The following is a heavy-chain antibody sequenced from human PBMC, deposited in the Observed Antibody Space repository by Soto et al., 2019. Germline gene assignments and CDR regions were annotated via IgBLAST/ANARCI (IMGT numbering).Heavy chain of an antibody. CDR2: INHSGST. V-gene: IGHV4-34*01. Sequence: SETLSLTCAVYGGSFSGYFWSWIRQPPGKGLEWIGEINHSGSTNYNPSLKSRVTISVDTSKNQFSLKLSSVTAADTAVYYCARVPTMVRGVISGDDYFDYWGQGTLVTVSS. J-gene: IGHJ4*02. D-gene: IGHD3-10*01. CDR3: ARVPTMVRGVISGDDYFDY. CDR1: GGSFSGYF.